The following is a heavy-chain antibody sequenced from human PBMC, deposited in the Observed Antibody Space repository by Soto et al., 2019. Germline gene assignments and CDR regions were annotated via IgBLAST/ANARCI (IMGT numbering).Heavy chain of an antibody. CDR1: GFIVSSYY. D-gene: IGHD6-19*01. V-gene: IGHV3-53*01. CDR3: AKSGGYGWFADAFDV. Sequence: GGSLRLSCAGSGFIVSSYYMSWVRQAPGKGLEWISVIYSGGSTYYADSVKGRFTISRDNSENTLYLQLNSLRAEDTAVYYCAKSGGYGWFADAFDVWGQGTMVTVSS. CDR2: IYSGGST. J-gene: IGHJ3*01.